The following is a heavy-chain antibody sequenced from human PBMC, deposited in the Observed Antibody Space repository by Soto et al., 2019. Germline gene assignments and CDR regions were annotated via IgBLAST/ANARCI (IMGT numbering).Heavy chain of an antibody. V-gene: IGHV3-30-3*01. Sequence: QVQLVESGGGVVQPGRSLRLSCAASGFTFSSYAMHWVRQAPGKGLEWVAVISYDGSNKYYADSVKGRFTISRDNSKNTRYLQMNSLRAEDTAVYYCARDKGTYYDILTGYYTPPTYGMDVWGQGTTVTVSS. D-gene: IGHD3-9*01. CDR1: GFTFSSYA. J-gene: IGHJ6*02. CDR3: ARDKGTYYDILTGYYTPPTYGMDV. CDR2: ISYDGSNK.